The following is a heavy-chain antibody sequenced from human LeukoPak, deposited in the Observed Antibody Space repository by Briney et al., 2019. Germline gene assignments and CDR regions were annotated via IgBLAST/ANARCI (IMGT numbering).Heavy chain of an antibody. V-gene: IGHV5-51*01. CDR3: ARYYGSGSFASYYYGLHV. CDR1: GYSFTSYW. Sequence: GGSLKISGKGSGYSFTSYWIGWVRQRPGKGLEWMGIIYPGDSDTRYSPPFQGQVTISADKSISTAHLQWSSLKAADTGMYYCARYYGSGSFASYYYGLHVWGQGTTVIVPS. CDR2: IYPGDSDT. J-gene: IGHJ6*02. D-gene: IGHD3-10*01.